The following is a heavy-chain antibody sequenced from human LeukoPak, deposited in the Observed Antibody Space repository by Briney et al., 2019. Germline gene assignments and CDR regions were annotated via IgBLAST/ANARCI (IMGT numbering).Heavy chain of an antibody. J-gene: IGHJ4*02. CDR2: ISGSGGST. CDR3: AKDLEYSSCSFLNY. Sequence: GGSLRLSCAASGFTFSSYAMSWVRQAPGKGLEWVSAISGSGGSTYYADSVKGRFTISRDNSKNTLYLQMNSLRAEDTAVYYCAKDLEYSSCSFLNYWGQGTLVTVSS. D-gene: IGHD6-6*01. V-gene: IGHV3-23*01. CDR1: GFTFSSYA.